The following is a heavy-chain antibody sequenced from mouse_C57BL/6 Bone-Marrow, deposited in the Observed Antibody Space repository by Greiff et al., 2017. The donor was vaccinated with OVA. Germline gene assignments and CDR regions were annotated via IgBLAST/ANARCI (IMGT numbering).Heavy chain of an antibody. D-gene: IGHD2-1*01. J-gene: IGHJ4*01. CDR2: IWSGGST. CDR3: ARKSYGNYLPWAMDY. CDR1: GFSLTSYG. V-gene: IGHV2-2*01. Sequence: QVHVKQSGPGLVQPSQSLSITCTVSGFSLTSYGVHWVRQSPGKGLEWLGVIWSGGSTDYNAAFISRLSISKDNSKSQVFFKMNSLQADDTAIYYCARKSYGNYLPWAMDYWGQGTSVTVSS.